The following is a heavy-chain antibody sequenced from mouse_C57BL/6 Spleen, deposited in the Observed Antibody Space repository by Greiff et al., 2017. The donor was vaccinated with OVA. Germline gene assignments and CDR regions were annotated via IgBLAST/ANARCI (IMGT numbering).Heavy chain of an antibody. D-gene: IGHD1-1*01. Sequence: EVQVVESGGGLVKPGGSLKLSCAASGFTFSSYAMSWVRQTPEKRLEWVATISDGGSYTYYPDNVKGRFTISRDNAKNNLYLQMSHLKSEDTARYYCAILLRSYYFDYWGQGTTLTVSS. CDR2: ISDGGSYT. CDR3: AILLRSYYFDY. J-gene: IGHJ2*01. V-gene: IGHV5-4*01. CDR1: GFTFSSYA.